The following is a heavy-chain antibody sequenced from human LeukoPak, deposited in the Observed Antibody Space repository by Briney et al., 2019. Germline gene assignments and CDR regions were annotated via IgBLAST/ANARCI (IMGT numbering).Heavy chain of an antibody. J-gene: IGHJ4*02. CDR2: ISAYNGNT. D-gene: IGHD2-21*02. Sequence: ASVKVSCKASGYTFTSYGINWVRQAPGQGLEWMGWISAYNGNTYYAKTLQGRVTMTTDTSTRIAYMELRSLRSDDTAVYYCARGVVVTVPSFDCWGQGTLVTVSS. CDR3: ARGVVVTVPSFDC. V-gene: IGHV1-18*01. CDR1: GYTFTSYG.